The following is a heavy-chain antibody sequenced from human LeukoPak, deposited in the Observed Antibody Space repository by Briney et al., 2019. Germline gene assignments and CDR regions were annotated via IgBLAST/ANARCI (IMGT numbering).Heavy chain of an antibody. CDR2: INPNSGGT. CDR1: GYTFTGYY. Sequence: ASVKVSCKASGYTFTGYYMHWVRQAPGQGLEWMGWINPNSGGTNYAQKFQGRVTMTRDTSISTAYMELSRLRSDDTAVYYCARDLLDTAMVTGNYWGQGTLVTVSS. CDR3: ARDLLDTAMVTGNY. D-gene: IGHD5-18*01. V-gene: IGHV1-2*02. J-gene: IGHJ4*02.